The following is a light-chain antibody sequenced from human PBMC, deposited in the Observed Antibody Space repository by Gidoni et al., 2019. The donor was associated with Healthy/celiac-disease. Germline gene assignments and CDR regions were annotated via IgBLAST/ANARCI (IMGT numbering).Light chain of an antibody. V-gene: IGKV1-39*01. CDR2: AAS. CDR1: QSISSY. CDR3: QQSYSTPPR. J-gene: IGKJ2*03. Sequence: DIQMTQSPSSLSASVGDRVTITCRASQSISSYLHWYQQKPGKAPKLLIYAASSLQSGVPSRFSGSGSGTDFTLTISSLQPEDFATYYCQQSYSTPPRFGQGTKLEIK.